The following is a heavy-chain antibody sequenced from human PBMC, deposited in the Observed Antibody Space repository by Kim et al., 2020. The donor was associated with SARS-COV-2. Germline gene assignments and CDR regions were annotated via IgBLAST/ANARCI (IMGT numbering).Heavy chain of an antibody. V-gene: IGHV4-38-2*02. CDR1: GYSISSGYY. CDR2: IYHSGST. J-gene: IGHJ5*02. CDR3: AKVVVVAATRNWFDP. Sequence: SETLSLTCTVSGYSISSGYYWGWIRQPPGKGLEWIGSIYHSGSTYYNPSLKSRVTISVDTSKNQFSLKLSSVTAADTAVYYCAKVVVVAATRNWFDPWG. D-gene: IGHD2-15*01.